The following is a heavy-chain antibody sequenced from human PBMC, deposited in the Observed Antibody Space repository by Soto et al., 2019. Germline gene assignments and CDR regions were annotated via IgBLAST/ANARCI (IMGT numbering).Heavy chain of an antibody. CDR1: GGTFSSYI. CDR3: ARGEYSYGPYYYYYGMDV. Sequence: SVKVSCKASGGTFSSYIINWVRQAPGQGLEWKGGIIPIFGTTNYAQKFQGRVTITADESTSTAYMELSSLRSEDTAVYYCARGEYSYGPYYYYYGMDVWAQGTTVTVSS. CDR2: IIPIFGTT. V-gene: IGHV1-69*13. D-gene: IGHD5-18*01. J-gene: IGHJ6*02.